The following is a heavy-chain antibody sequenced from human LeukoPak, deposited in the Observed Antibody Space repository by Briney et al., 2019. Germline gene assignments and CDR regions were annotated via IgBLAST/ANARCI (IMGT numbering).Heavy chain of an antibody. D-gene: IGHD3-10*01. CDR1: GFTFSGAW. Sequence: GGPLGLSCVASGFTFSGAWMHWVRQAPGKGLVWVSRINNDGSYTKYADSVKGRLTISRDNAKNTLYLQMNNLRVEDTAVYYCARVSGPGMNEYFHLWGQGTLVTVSS. CDR2: INNDGSYT. V-gene: IGHV3-74*01. CDR3: ARVSGPGMNEYFHL. J-gene: IGHJ1*01.